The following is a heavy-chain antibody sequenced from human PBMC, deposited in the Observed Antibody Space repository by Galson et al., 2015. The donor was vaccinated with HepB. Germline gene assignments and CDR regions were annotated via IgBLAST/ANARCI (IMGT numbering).Heavy chain of an antibody. CDR1: GYTFTSYD. V-gene: IGHV1-8*01. J-gene: IGHJ5*02. D-gene: IGHD3-10*01. Sequence: SVKVSCKASGYTFTSYDINWVRQATGQGLEWMGWMNSNSGNTGYAQKFQGRVTMTRNTSISTAYMELSSLRSEDTAVYYCARARGRKRLLWFGELLQSNWFDPWGQGTLVTVSS. CDR2: MNSNSGNT. CDR3: ARARGRKRLLWFGELLQSNWFDP.